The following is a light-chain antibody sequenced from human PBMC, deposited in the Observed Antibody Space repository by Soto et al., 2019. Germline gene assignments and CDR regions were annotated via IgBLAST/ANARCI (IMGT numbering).Light chain of an antibody. Sequence: EIWVTQSPSTLSASQGEKLTFPCRASQSVSSYLAWYQQKPGQAPRLLIYDASARAPGIPARFSGSGSGTKFTLTISSLQSEDFATYYCQQYDTYPRTFGQGTKVDIK. CDR3: QQYDTYPRT. CDR2: DAS. J-gene: IGKJ1*01. CDR1: QSVSSY. V-gene: IGKV3D-15*01.